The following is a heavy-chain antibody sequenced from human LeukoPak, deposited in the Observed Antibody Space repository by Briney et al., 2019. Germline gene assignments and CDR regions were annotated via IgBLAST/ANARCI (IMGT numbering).Heavy chain of an antibody. D-gene: IGHD3-10*01. CDR1: GYTFINYG. Sequence: ASVTVSYTPSGYTFINYGITWVRQAPGQGGEGMGWISAYNSAYNGNTHYAQKLQGTLTMTTDTSTNTGYMELRSLRSDDTAVYYCAREYGSGSYTGIDYWGQGTLVTVSS. J-gene: IGHJ4*02. V-gene: IGHV1-18*01. CDR3: AREYGSGSYTGIDY. CDR2: ISAYNSAYNGNT.